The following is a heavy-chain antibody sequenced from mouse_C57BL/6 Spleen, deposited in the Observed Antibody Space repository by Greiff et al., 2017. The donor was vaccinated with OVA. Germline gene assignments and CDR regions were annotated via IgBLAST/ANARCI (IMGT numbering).Heavy chain of an antibody. V-gene: IGHV2-2*01. CDR1: GFSLTSYG. D-gene: IGHD2-1*01. CDR3: ARDGGNYFFAY. J-gene: IGHJ3*01. Sequence: VQLQQSGPGLVQPSQSLSITCTVSGFSLTSYGVHWVRQSPGNGLEWLGVIWSGGSTDSNAAFISRLSISKDNSKSQVFFKMNSLQADDTAIYYCARDGGNYFFAYWGQGTLVTVSA. CDR2: IWSGGST.